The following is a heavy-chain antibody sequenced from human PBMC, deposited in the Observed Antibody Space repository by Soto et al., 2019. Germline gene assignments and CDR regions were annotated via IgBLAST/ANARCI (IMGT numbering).Heavy chain of an antibody. CDR1: GDTVSSNSAA. V-gene: IGHV6-1*01. CDR3: AREGIAVADFDY. J-gene: IGHJ4*02. D-gene: IGHD6-19*01. CDR2: TYYRSKWYN. Sequence: SLNGSLSGDTVSSNSAAWNWIRQSPSRGLEWLGRTYYRSKWYNDYAVSVKSRITINPDTSKNQFSLQLNSVTPEDTAVYYCAREGIAVADFDYWGQGTLVTVYS.